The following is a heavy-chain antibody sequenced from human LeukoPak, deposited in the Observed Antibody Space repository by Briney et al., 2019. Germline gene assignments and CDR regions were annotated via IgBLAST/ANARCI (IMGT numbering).Heavy chain of an antibody. CDR3: AKERGNNGGNTNGYFDY. J-gene: IGHJ4*02. CDR1: GFTFSSYG. CDR2: IWYDGSNK. Sequence: PGRSLRLSCAASGFTFSSYGMHWVRQAPGKGLEWVAVIWYDGSNKYYADSVKGRFTISRDNSKNTLYLQMNSLRAEDTAAYYCAKERGNNGGNTNGYFDYWGQGTLATVSS. V-gene: IGHV3-33*06. D-gene: IGHD4-23*01.